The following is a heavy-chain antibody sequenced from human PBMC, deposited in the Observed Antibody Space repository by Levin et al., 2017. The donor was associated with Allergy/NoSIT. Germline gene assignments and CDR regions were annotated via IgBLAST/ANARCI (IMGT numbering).Heavy chain of an antibody. CDR3: GSGYHTLDF. J-gene: IGHJ4*02. V-gene: IGHV1-46*01. D-gene: IGHD5-18*01. Sequence: GESLKISCKASGYTFTSYYMHWVRQAPGQGLEWMGRINPSGGSTSYAQKFQGRVTMTRDTSTSTVYMELSSLRSEDTAVYYCGSGYHTLDFWGQGTLVTVSS. CDR1: GYTFTSYY. CDR2: INPSGGST.